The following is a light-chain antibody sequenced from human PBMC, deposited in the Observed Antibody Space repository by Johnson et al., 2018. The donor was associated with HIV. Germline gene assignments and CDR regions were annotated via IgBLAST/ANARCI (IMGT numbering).Light chain of an antibody. J-gene: IGLJ1*01. CDR1: SSNIGNNY. CDR3: GTWDSSLSVNYV. CDR2: ENN. Sequence: QSVLTQPPSVSAAPGQKVTISCSGSSSNIGNNYVSWYQQLPGTAPKLLIYENNKRPSGIPDRFSGSKSGTSATLGITGLQPGEEADYYYGTWDSSLSVNYVFGTGTKVTVL. V-gene: IGLV1-51*02.